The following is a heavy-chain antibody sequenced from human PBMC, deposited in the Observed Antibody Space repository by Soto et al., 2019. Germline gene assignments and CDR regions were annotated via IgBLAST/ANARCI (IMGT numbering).Heavy chain of an antibody. D-gene: IGHD3-10*01. CDR2: ISAYNGNT. Sequence: ASVKVSCKASGYTFTSYGISWVRQAPGQGLEWMGWISAYNGNTNYAQKLQGRVTMTTDTSTSTAYMELRSLRSDDTAVYYCARELPHYYGSGSYYNAPYYFDYWGQGTLVTVSS. CDR1: GYTFTSYG. CDR3: ARELPHYYGSGSYYNAPYYFDY. V-gene: IGHV1-18*01. J-gene: IGHJ4*02.